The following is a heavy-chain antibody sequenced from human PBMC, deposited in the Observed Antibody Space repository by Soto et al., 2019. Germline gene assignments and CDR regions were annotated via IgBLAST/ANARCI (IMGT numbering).Heavy chain of an antibody. D-gene: IGHD5-18*01. CDR1: GFTFSSYA. Sequence: PGGSLRLSCAASGFTFSSYAMSWVRQAPGRGLEWVSTISVSGANTYYADSVRGRFTISRDTSNNTLYLQMNSLRAEDTALYYCAKDRDSYGPLFYFDYWGQGTPVTVSS. J-gene: IGHJ4*02. CDR3: AKDRDSYGPLFYFDY. CDR2: ISVSGANT. V-gene: IGHV3-23*01.